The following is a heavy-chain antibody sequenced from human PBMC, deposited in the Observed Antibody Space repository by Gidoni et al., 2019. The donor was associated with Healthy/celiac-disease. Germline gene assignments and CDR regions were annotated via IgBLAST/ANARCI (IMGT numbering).Heavy chain of an antibody. V-gene: IGHV3-48*04. CDR2: ISSSSSTI. J-gene: IGHJ3*02. CDR3: ARWGRGPGIAGPDAFDI. Sequence: EVQLVESGGGLVQPGGSLRLSCAASGLTFGSYSMNWVRQAPGKGLEGVSYISSSSSTIYYADSVKGRFTISRDNAKNSLYLQMNSLRAEDTAVYYCARWGRGPGIAGPDAFDIWGQGTMVTVSS. D-gene: IGHD6-13*01. CDR1: GLTFGSYS.